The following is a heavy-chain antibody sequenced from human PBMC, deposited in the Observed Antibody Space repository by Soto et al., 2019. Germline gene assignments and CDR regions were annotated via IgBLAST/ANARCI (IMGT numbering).Heavy chain of an antibody. J-gene: IGHJ5*02. CDR1: GFTFSSYW. CDR3: AREHGGYDILTGYSPNWFDP. D-gene: IGHD3-9*01. Sequence: GGSLRLSCAASGFTFSSYWMHWVRQAPGKGLVWVSRINSDGSSTSYADSVKGRFTISRDNAKNTLYLQMNSLRAEDTAVYYCAREHGGYDILTGYSPNWFDPWGQGTLVTVSS. V-gene: IGHV3-74*01. CDR2: INSDGSST.